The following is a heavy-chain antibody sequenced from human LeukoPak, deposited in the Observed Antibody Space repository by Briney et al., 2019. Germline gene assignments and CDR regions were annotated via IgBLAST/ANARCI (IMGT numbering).Heavy chain of an antibody. CDR1: GFTFSSYW. V-gene: IGHV3-7*03. Sequence: GGSLRLSCAASGFTFSSYWMNWARQAPGKGLEWVASINHNGNVNYYVDSVKGRFTISKDNAKNSLYLQMSNLRAEGTAVYFCARGGGLDVWGQGATVTVSS. D-gene: IGHD3-16*01. J-gene: IGHJ6*02. CDR3: ARGGGLDV. CDR2: INHNGNVN.